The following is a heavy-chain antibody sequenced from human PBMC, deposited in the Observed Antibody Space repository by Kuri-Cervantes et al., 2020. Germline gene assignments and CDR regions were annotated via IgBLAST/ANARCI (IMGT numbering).Heavy chain of an antibody. J-gene: IGHJ6*02. CDR2: MNADDGHT. CDR1: GYTFNSFD. Sequence: ASVKVSCKASGYTFNSFDINWVRQATGQGLEYLGWMNADDGHTGYAQKFQGRVTMTRDTSTNTAFMELRSLRSDDTAVYYCARDEPSGYYKTHTGGMDVWGQGTTVTVSS. D-gene: IGHD3-22*01. V-gene: IGHV1-8*01. CDR3: ARDEPSGYYKTHTGGMDV.